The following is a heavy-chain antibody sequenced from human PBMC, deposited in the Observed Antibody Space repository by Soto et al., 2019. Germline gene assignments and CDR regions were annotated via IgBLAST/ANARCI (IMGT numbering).Heavy chain of an antibody. CDR1: GGSINSYW. CDR3: ARDIGSYAYGEGY. D-gene: IGHD3-10*01. Sequence: ETLSLTCSVSGGSINSYWWSWIRQPAGKGLEWIGRVYSSGTTDYNPSLNSRATMSVETSKNQFSLKLSSVTAADTAVYYCARDIGSYAYGEGYWGQGIQVTVSS. J-gene: IGHJ4*02. V-gene: IGHV4-4*07. CDR2: VYSSGTT.